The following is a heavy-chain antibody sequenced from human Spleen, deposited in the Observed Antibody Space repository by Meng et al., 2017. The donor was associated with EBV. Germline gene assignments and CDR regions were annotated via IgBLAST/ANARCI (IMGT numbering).Heavy chain of an antibody. Sequence: QELARRLVRPSETLSLTCPRSGGFVSSESYYRNLIRPPPGKGLEWIGYIYYTGNTNYNPSLKSRVSMSIDTSTNQFSLNLSPVTAADTAIYYCTRAGASLSPPSWGQGTLVTVSS. CDR1: GGFVSSESYY. CDR2: IYYTGNT. D-gene: IGHD3-10*01. CDR3: TRAGASLSPPS. J-gene: IGHJ5*02. V-gene: IGHV4-61*01.